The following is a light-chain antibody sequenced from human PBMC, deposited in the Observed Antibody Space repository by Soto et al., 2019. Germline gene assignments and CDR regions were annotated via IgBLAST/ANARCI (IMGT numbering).Light chain of an antibody. V-gene: IGKV2-29*03. CDR1: QSLLHSNGKTY. Sequence: VLTQTPPSLSVTPGQSASISCKSRQSLLHSNGKTYLHWYLQRPGQPPQLLIYEVSSVFSGVPDRFSGSGSGTDLTLKISRVEAGDVGTYYCMQSIDLPLTFGQGTQVEI. CDR2: EVS. J-gene: IGKJ1*01. CDR3: MQSIDLPLT.